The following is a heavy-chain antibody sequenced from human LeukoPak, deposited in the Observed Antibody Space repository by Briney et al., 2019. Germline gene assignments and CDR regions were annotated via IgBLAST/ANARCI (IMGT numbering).Heavy chain of an antibody. V-gene: IGHV3-30-3*01. CDR3: ARDADIAAAPDPFDY. D-gene: IGHD6-13*01. J-gene: IGHJ4*02. Sequence: GGSLRLSCAASGFTFSSYAMHWVRQAPGTGLEWVAVISYDGSNKYYADSVKGRFTISRDNSKNTLYLQMNSLRAEDTAVYYCARDADIAAAPDPFDYWGQGTLVTVSS. CDR2: ISYDGSNK. CDR1: GFTFSSYA.